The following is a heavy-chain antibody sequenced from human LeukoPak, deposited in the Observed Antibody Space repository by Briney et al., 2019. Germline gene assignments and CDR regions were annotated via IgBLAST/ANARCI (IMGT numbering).Heavy chain of an antibody. J-gene: IGHJ4*02. CDR1: GGSFSGYY. D-gene: IGHD4-17*01. CDR3: ARGFYGDYFGLKY. Sequence: SETLSLTCAVYGGSFSGYYWSWIRQPPAKGLEWIGEINHSGSTNYNPSLKSRVTISVDTSKNQFSLKLSSVTAADTAVYYCARGFYGDYFGLKYWGQGTLVTVSS. V-gene: IGHV4-34*01. CDR2: INHSGST.